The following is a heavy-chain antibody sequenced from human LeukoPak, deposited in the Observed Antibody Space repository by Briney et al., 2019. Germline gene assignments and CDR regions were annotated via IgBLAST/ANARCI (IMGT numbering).Heavy chain of an antibody. D-gene: IGHD6-6*01. CDR2: ISWNSGSI. Sequence: GGSLRLSCAASGFTFDDYAMHWARQAPGKGLEWVSGISWNSGSIGYADSVKGRFTISRDNAKNYLYLQMNSLRAEDMALYYCAKSIAARWGGFDYWGQGTLVTVSS. CDR3: AKSIAARWGGFDY. CDR1: GFTFDDYA. J-gene: IGHJ4*02. V-gene: IGHV3-9*03.